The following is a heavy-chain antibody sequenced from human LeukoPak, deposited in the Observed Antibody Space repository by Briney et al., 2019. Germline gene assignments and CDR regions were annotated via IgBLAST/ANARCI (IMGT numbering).Heavy chain of an antibody. V-gene: IGHV3-30*02. J-gene: IGHJ3*02. Sequence: GGSLRLSCATAGLTFSNHGMHWVRQAPGKGLEWVTFIRNDGGDKYYADSVKGRFTISRDNSKNTLYLQMNTLRAEDTAVYYCAKDKGVVAFDIWGQGTMVTVSS. CDR1: GLTFSNHG. CDR2: IRNDGGDK. D-gene: IGHD2-15*01. CDR3: AKDKGVVAFDI.